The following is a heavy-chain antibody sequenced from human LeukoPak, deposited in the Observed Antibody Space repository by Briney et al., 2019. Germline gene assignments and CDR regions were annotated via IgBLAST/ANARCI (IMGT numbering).Heavy chain of an antibody. V-gene: IGHV4-59*01. D-gene: IGHD2-8*01. Sequence: SETLSLTCTVSGGSISSYYWSWIRQPPGRGLEWIGYIYYSGSTNYNPSLKSRVTISVDTSKNQFSLKLSSVTAADTAVYYCARDTNKDAFDIWGQGTMVTVSS. CDR1: GGSISSYY. CDR2: IYYSGST. CDR3: ARDTNKDAFDI. J-gene: IGHJ3*02.